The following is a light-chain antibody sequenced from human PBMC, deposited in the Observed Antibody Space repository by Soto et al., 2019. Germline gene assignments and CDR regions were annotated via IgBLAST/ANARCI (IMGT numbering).Light chain of an antibody. Sequence: QSALTQPASVSGSPGQSITISYTGTSNDVGAYKYVSWYQQLPGKAPKLMIYEVSNRPSGVSNRFSGSKSGNTASLTISGLQAEDEADYYCSSYTSTSTLFGGGTKLTVL. V-gene: IGLV2-14*01. CDR3: SSYTSTSTL. CDR2: EVS. J-gene: IGLJ3*02. CDR1: SNDVGAYKY.